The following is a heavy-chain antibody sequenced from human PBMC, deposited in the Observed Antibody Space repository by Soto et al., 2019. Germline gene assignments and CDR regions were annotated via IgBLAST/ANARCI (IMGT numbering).Heavy chain of an antibody. J-gene: IGHJ6*02. CDR1: GGSFSGYY. Sequence: SETVSLTCAVYGGSFSGYYWSWIRQPPGKGLEWIGEINHSASTNYNPSLKSRVTISVDTSKNQFSLKLSSVTAADTAVYYCARVGTTVTKVYYYYGMDVWGQGTTVTVSS. D-gene: IGHD4-17*01. CDR3: ARVGTTVTKVYYYYGMDV. CDR2: INHSAST. V-gene: IGHV4-34*01.